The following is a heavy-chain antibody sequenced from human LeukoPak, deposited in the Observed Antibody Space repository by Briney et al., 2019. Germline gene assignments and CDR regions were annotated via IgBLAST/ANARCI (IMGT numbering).Heavy chain of an antibody. Sequence: SETLSLTCTVSGGSISSYYWSWIRQPPGKGLEWIGYIYYSGSTNDNPSLKSRVTISVDTSKNQFSLEVSSVTAADTAVYYCARVGENYYDSSPDAFDIWGQGTMVTVSS. CDR1: GGSISSYY. CDR2: IYYSGST. CDR3: ARVGENYYDSSPDAFDI. V-gene: IGHV4-59*01. D-gene: IGHD3-22*01. J-gene: IGHJ3*02.